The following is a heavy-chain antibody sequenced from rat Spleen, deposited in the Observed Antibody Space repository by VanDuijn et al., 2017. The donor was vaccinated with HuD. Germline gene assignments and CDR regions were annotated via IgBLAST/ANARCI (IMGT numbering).Heavy chain of an antibody. CDR2: INYDGSST. J-gene: IGHJ3*01. V-gene: IGHV5-7*01. CDR1: GFTFDDFY. CDR3: ASGLYNWFTY. Sequence: EVQLVESGGGLVQPGRSLKVSCAASGFTFDDFYMAWVRQAPTKGLEWVASINYDGSSTYYRDSVRGRFTISRDNAKSALYLQMGSLRSEDTATYYCASGLYNWFTYWGQGTLVTVSS.